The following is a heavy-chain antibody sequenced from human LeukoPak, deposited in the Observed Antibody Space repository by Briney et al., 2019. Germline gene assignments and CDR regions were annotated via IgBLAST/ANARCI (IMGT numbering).Heavy chain of an antibody. D-gene: IGHD3-22*01. V-gene: IGHV1-18*01. CDR2: ISAYNGNT. Sequence: ASVKVSCKASGYTFTSYAISWVRQAPGRGLEWMGWISAYNGNTNYAQKLQGRVTMTTDTSTSTAYMELRSLRSDDTAVYYCARIIPTYYYDSSTYSQFGVFDYWGQGTLVTVSS. CDR1: GYTFTSYA. CDR3: ARIIPTYYYDSSTYSQFGVFDY. J-gene: IGHJ4*02.